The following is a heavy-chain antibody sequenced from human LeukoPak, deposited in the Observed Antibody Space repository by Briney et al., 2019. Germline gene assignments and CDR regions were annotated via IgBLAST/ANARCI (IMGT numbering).Heavy chain of an antibody. V-gene: IGHV3-30*04. CDR3: ARDVGPQPVGGMDV. J-gene: IGHJ6*02. D-gene: IGHD2-2*01. CDR2: ISYDGSNK. CDR1: GFTFSSYA. Sequence: GGSLRLSCAAYGFTFSSYAMHWVRQAPGKGLEWVAVISYDGSNKYYADSVKGRFTISRDNSKNTLYLQMNSLRAEDTAVYYCARDVGPQPVGGMDVWAKGPRSPSP.